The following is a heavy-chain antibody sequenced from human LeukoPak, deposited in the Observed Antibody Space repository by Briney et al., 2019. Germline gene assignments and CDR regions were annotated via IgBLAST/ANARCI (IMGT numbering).Heavy chain of an antibody. D-gene: IGHD1-26*01. V-gene: IGHV3-43*01. Sequence: GGSLRLSCAASGFTFRSHSMTWVRQAPGKGLEWVSLIDKDGRSTYYADSVKGRFTISRDNSKNSLYLQMNSLRTEDTALYYCATWAFYHSLDVWGQGTTVTVSS. J-gene: IGHJ6*02. CDR3: ATWAFYHSLDV. CDR2: IDKDGRST. CDR1: GFTFRSHS.